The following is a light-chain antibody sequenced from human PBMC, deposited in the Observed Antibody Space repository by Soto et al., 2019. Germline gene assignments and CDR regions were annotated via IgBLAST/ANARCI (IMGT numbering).Light chain of an antibody. J-gene: IGKJ4*01. V-gene: IGKV1-5*03. CDR2: KAS. CDR1: QSINSW. Sequence: DIQMTQSPSTLSASVGDRVTITCRASQSINSWLAWYQQKPGKAPKLLIYKASNLQSGVPSRFSGSGSRTEFTLTIKTLQPDDFTTYYCQQYSAYPLTFGGGTKVEIK. CDR3: QQYSAYPLT.